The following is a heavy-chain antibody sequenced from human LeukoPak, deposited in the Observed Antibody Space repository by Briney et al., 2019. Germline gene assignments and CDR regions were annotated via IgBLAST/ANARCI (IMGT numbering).Heavy chain of an antibody. CDR2: INHSGST. D-gene: IGHD3-22*01. V-gene: IGHV4-34*01. CDR3: ARGARIWYYDSSGYPEYFQH. Sequence: SETLSLTCAVYGGSFSGYYWSWIRRPPGKGLEWIGEINHSGSTNYNPSLKSRVTISVDTSKNQFSLKLSSVTAADTAVYYCARGARIWYYDSSGYPEYFQHWGQGTLVTVSS. CDR1: GGSFSGYY. J-gene: IGHJ1*01.